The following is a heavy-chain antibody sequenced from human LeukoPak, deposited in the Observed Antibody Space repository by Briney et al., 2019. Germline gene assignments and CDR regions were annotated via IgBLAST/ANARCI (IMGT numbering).Heavy chain of an antibody. CDR1: GFTFSSYS. D-gene: IGHD2-8*02. Sequence: GGSLRLSCAASGFTFSSYSMSWVRQAPGKGLEWVSAISGSGGSTYYADSVKGRFTISRDNSKNTLYLQMNSLRAEDTAVYYCARLFGGVTTFDYWGQGALVTVSS. CDR3: ARLFGGVTTFDY. V-gene: IGHV3-23*01. J-gene: IGHJ4*02. CDR2: ISGSGGST.